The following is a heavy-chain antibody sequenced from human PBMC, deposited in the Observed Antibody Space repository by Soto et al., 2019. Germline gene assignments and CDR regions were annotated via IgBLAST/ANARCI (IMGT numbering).Heavy chain of an antibody. CDR1: GGTFSSYA. V-gene: IGHV1-69*13. CDR2: IIPIFGTA. CDR3: AIRVALALYYYYGMDV. Sequence: SVKVSCKASGGTFSSYAISWVRQAPGQGLEWMGGIIPIFGTANYAQKFQGRVTITADESTSTAYMELSSLRSEDTAVYYCAIRVALALYYYYGMDVWGQGTTVTVSS. J-gene: IGHJ6*02. D-gene: IGHD3-3*01.